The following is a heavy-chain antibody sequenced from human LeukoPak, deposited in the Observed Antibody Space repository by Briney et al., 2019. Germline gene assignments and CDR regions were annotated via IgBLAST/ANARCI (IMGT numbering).Heavy chain of an antibody. CDR2: IYHSGST. J-gene: IGHJ6*02. CDR1: GGSISSSNW. Sequence: PSGTLSLTCAVSGGSISSSNWWSWVRQPPGKGLEWIGEIYHSGSTNYNPSLKSRVTISVDKSKNQFSLKLSSVTAADTAVYYCARHKGWWIAAAATDYYYYGMDVWGQGTTVTVSS. D-gene: IGHD6-13*01. CDR3: ARHKGWWIAAAATDYYYYGMDV. V-gene: IGHV4-4*02.